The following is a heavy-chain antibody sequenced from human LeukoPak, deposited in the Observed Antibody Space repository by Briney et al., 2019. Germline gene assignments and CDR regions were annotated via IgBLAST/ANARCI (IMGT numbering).Heavy chain of an antibody. CDR3: AKSYRFFDY. D-gene: IGHD2-2*02. Sequence: GGSLRLSCAASGLIFSSYAMSWVRQAPGKGLEWVSGISVSGGSTYYADSAKGRFTISRDNSKSMPYLQMNSLRAEDTAIYYCAKSYRFFDYWGQGTLVTVSS. J-gene: IGHJ4*02. CDR1: GLIFSSYA. CDR2: ISVSGGST. V-gene: IGHV3-23*01.